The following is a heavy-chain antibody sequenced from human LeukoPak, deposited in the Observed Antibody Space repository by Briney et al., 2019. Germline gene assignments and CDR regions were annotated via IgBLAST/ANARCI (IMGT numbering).Heavy chain of an antibody. Sequence: SETLSLTCTVSGGSISSRTYYWGWIRQPPGKGLEWIGSIYHSGSTYYNPSLKSRVTISVDTSKIQFSLKLSSVTAADTAVYLCARLEVTRHSPFGYWGQGTLVTVSS. CDR1: GGSISSRTYY. CDR2: IYHSGST. D-gene: IGHD4-11*01. J-gene: IGHJ4*02. V-gene: IGHV4-39*01. CDR3: ARLEVTRHSPFGY.